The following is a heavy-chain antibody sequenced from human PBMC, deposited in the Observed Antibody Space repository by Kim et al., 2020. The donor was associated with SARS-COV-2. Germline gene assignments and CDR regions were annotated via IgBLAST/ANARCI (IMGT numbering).Heavy chain of an antibody. Sequence: PPLNSQVTISVDTSKNQFSLKRSYLTAADTAVYYCARISYYYDSSVAFDIWGQGTMVTVSS. D-gene: IGHD3-22*01. CDR3: ARISYYYDSSVAFDI. J-gene: IGHJ3*02. V-gene: IGHV4-31*01.